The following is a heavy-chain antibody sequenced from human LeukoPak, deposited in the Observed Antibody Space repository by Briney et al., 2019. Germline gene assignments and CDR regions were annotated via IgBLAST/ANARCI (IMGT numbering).Heavy chain of an antibody. V-gene: IGHV4-39*07. J-gene: IGHJ4*02. CDR3: AGGLTPVTTTY. D-gene: IGHD4-17*01. CDR1: GGSISSRSYY. Sequence: PSETLSLTCTVSGGSISSRSYYWGWIRQPPGKRLEWIGEINHSGSTNYNPSLKSRVTISVDTSKNQFSLKLSSVTAADTAVYYCAGGLTPVTTTYWGQGTLVTVSS. CDR2: INHSGST.